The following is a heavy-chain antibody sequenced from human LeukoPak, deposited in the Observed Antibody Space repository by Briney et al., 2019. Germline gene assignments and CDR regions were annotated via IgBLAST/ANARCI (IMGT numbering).Heavy chain of an antibody. J-gene: IGHJ4*02. CDR2: IYYSGST. Sequence: SETLSLTCTVSGGSISSSSYYWGWIRQPPGKGLEWIGSIYYSGSTYYNPSLKSRVTISVDTSKNQFSLKLSSVTAADTAVYYCARRLEGYCTNGVCYGFDYWGQGTLVTVSS. V-gene: IGHV4-39*01. CDR1: GGSISSSSYY. CDR3: ARRLEGYCTNGVCYGFDY. D-gene: IGHD2-8*01.